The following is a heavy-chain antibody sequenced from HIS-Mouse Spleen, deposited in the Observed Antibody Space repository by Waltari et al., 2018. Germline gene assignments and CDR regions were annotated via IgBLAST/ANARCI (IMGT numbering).Heavy chain of an antibody. D-gene: IGHD2-8*01. J-gene: IGHJ4*02. CDR1: GGSISSSSYY. Sequence: QLQLQESGPGLVKPSETLSLPCTVSGGSISSSSYYWGWVRQAPGKGLEWVAVIWYDGSNKYYADSVKGRFTISRDNSKNTLYLQMNSLRAEDTAVYYCAKGGLMVYAIGDYWGQGTLVTVSS. CDR2: IWYDGSNK. V-gene: IGHV3-33*06. CDR3: AKGGLMVYAIGDY.